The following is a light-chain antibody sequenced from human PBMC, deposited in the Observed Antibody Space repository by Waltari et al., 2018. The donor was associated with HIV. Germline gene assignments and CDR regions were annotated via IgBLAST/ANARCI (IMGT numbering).Light chain of an antibody. Sequence: DIVMTQSPDSLAVSLGERATIKCKSSQTVFYSSNNKTYLSWYQQKPGQPPKLIIYWASSRQSGVPDRFSGSGSGTDFTLTISNLQAEDVAVYFCQQTYSIPPTFGGGTRVEIK. CDR2: WAS. J-gene: IGKJ4*01. CDR3: QQTYSIPPT. V-gene: IGKV4-1*01. CDR1: QTVFYSSNNKTY.